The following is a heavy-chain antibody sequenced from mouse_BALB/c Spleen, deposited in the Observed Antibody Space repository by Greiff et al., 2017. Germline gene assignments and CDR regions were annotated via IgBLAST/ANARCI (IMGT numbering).Heavy chain of an antibody. CDR2: IDPANGNT. CDR3: ASYDGYLLWFAY. J-gene: IGHJ3*01. Sequence: VQLQQSGAELVKPGASVKLSCTASGFNIKDTYMHWVKQRPEQGLEWIGRIDPANGNTKYDPKFQGKATITADTSSNTAYLQLSSLTSEDTAVYYCASYDGYLLWFAYWGQGTLVTVSA. V-gene: IGHV14-3*02. D-gene: IGHD2-3*01. CDR1: GFNIKDTY.